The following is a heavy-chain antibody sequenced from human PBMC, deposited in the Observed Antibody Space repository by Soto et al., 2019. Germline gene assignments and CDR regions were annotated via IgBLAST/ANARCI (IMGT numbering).Heavy chain of an antibody. CDR2: ISSSSSYI. D-gene: IGHD3-10*01. J-gene: IGHJ4*02. CDR1: GFTFSSYS. Sequence: GGSLRLSCAASGFTFSSYSMNWVRQAPGKGLEWVSSISSSSSYIYYADSVKGRFTISRDNAKNSLYLQMNSLRAEDTAVYYCATKFSITMVRGVIIPSLYWGQGTLVTAPQ. V-gene: IGHV3-21*01. CDR3: ATKFSITMVRGVIIPSLY.